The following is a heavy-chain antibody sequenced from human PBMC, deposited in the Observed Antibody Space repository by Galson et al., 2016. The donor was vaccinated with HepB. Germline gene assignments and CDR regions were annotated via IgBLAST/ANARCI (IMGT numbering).Heavy chain of an antibody. CDR1: GFSLSNHA. Sequence: SLRLSCAASGFSLSNHAMDWVRQAPGKGLEWVAVISYDGSDKYYADSVKGRFTISRDNAKNSLYLQMNSLRGEDTAVYYCAREGYGDFDQIPNYYYYGLDVWGQGTTVTVSS. J-gene: IGHJ6*02. D-gene: IGHD4-17*01. V-gene: IGHV3-30*04. CDR3: AREGYGDFDQIPNYYYYGLDV. CDR2: ISYDGSDK.